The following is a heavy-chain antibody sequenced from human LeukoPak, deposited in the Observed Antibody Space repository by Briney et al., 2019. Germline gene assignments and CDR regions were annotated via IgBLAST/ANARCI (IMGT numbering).Heavy chain of an antibody. Sequence: GGSLRLSCAASGFTFSSYAMHWVRQAPGKGLEWVAVISYDGSNKYYADSVKGRFTISRDNSKNTLYLQMNSLRAEDTAVYYCARGDCGGSCYSNAFDIWGQGTMVTVSS. D-gene: IGHD2-15*01. CDR1: GFTFSSYA. V-gene: IGHV3-30-3*01. CDR2: ISYDGSNK. CDR3: ARGDCGGSCYSNAFDI. J-gene: IGHJ3*02.